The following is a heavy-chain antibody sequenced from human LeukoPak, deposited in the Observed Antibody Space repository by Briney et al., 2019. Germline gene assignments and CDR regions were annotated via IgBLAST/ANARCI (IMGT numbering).Heavy chain of an antibody. CDR1: GYSFNTFM. Sequence: GESLKISCQTSGYSFNTFMIAWVRQPPGRGLEWMGLVYPLDSETRSGPSFQGQVTISADKSTSSAFLQWDRLKASDTAMYYCVRHNTGADYWGQGTLVTVSS. J-gene: IGHJ4*02. CDR2: VYPLDSET. V-gene: IGHV5-51*01. D-gene: IGHD1-14*01. CDR3: VRHNTGADY.